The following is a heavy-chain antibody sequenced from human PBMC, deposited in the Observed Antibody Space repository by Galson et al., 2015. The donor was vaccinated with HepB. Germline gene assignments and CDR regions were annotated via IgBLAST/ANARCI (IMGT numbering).Heavy chain of an antibody. J-gene: IGHJ5*02. D-gene: IGHD2-15*01. CDR3: APPKPVVVVAATPKTGYNWFDP. CDR1: GFTFSSYG. Sequence: SLRLSCAASGFTFSSYGMHWVRQAPGKGLEWVAVISYDGSNKYYADSVKGRFTISRDNSKNTLYLQMNSLRAEDTAVYYCAPPKPVVVVAATPKTGYNWFDPWGQGTLVTVSS. V-gene: IGHV3-30*03. CDR2: ISYDGSNK.